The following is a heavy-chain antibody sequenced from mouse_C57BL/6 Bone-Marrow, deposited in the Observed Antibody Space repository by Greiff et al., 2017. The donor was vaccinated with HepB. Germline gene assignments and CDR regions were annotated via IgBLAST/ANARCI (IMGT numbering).Heavy chain of an antibody. Sequence: QVQLQQPGAELVLPGASVKLSCKASGYTFTSYWMHWVKQRPGQGLEWIGEIDPSDSYTNYNQKFKGKSTLTVDKSSSTAYMHLSSLTSEDSAVYYCARVNPYWYFDVWGTGTTVTVSS. CDR1: GYTFTSYW. V-gene: IGHV1-69*01. J-gene: IGHJ1*03. CDR3: ARVNPYWYFDV. CDR2: IDPSDSYT.